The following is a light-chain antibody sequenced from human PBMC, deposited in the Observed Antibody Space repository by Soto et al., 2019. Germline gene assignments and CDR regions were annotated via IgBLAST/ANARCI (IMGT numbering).Light chain of an antibody. CDR2: DAS. CDR1: QSVNRY. Sequence: EIVLTQSPGTLSLSPGERATLSWWASQSVNRYLVWYQQKPGQAPRLLMYDASKRATGIPARFSGSGSGTDFTLTISSLEPEDFAVYYCQQRDIWPWTFGQGTKVDIK. CDR3: QQRDIWPWT. V-gene: IGKV3-11*01. J-gene: IGKJ1*01.